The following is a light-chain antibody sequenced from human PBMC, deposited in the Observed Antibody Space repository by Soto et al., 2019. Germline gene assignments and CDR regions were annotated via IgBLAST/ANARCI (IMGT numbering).Light chain of an antibody. J-gene: IGKJ1*01. CDR1: QSGSSSY. Sequence: EIVFTQSPGTLSLSPGERATLSCRASQSGSSSYLAWYQQKPGQAPRLLIYGASSRATGIPDRFSGSGSGTDFTLTISRLEPEDFAVYYCQQYGSSPGTFGQGTKVDIK. CDR2: GAS. CDR3: QQYGSSPGT. V-gene: IGKV3-20*01.